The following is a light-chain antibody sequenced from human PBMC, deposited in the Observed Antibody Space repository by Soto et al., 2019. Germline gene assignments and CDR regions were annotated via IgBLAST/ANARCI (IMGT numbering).Light chain of an antibody. Sequence: EIFMTQSPSTLSVSRGESATLSCRASQPVGSNLAWYLQKPGQPPRLLIFRTSTRATGVPIRYSGSGSGAEFTLTISSLPSEDFEVYYCHQYDKWPPTFGQGTKVDIK. CDR1: QPVGSN. J-gene: IGKJ1*01. V-gene: IGKV3-15*01. CDR3: HQYDKWPPT. CDR2: RTS.